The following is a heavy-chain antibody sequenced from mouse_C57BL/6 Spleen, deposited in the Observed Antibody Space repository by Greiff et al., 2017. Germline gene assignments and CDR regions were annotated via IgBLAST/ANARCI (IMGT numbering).Heavy chain of an antibody. Sequence: VHLVESGAELARPGASVKLSCKASGYTFTSYGISWVKQRTGQGLEWIGEIYPRSGNTYYNEKFKGKATLTADKSSSTAYMELRSLTSEDSAVYFCASPSFAYWGQGTLVTVSA. CDR2: IYPRSGNT. V-gene: IGHV1-81*01. CDR3: ASPSFAY. D-gene: IGHD6-1*01. CDR1: GYTFTSYG. J-gene: IGHJ3*01.